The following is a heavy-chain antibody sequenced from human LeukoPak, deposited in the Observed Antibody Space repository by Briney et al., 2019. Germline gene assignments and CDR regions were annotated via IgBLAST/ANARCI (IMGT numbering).Heavy chain of an antibody. Sequence: GGSLRLSCAASGFTFSSYSMNWVRQAPGKGLEWVSYISSSSSTIYYADSVKGRFTISRDNAKNSLYLQMNSLRAEDTAVYYCARERLWFGEGGAFDIWGQGTMVTVSS. D-gene: IGHD3-10*01. CDR2: ISSSSSTI. J-gene: IGHJ3*02. V-gene: IGHV3-48*04. CDR1: GFTFSSYS. CDR3: ARERLWFGEGGAFDI.